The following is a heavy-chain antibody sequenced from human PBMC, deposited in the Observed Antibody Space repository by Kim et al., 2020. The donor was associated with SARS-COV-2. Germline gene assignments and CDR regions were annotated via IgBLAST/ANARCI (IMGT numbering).Heavy chain of an antibody. Sequence: ASVKVSCKASGYTFTGYYMHWVRQAPGQGLEWMGWINPNSGGTNYAQKFQGRVTMTRDTSISTAYMELSRLRSDDTAVYYCASQVRITMIVVVQYAFDIWGQGTMVTVSS. D-gene: IGHD3-22*01. CDR3: ASQVRITMIVVVQYAFDI. J-gene: IGHJ3*02. V-gene: IGHV1-2*02. CDR2: INPNSGGT. CDR1: GYTFTGYY.